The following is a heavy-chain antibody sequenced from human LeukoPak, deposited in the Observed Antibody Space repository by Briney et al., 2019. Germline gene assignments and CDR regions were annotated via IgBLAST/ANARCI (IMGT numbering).Heavy chain of an antibody. Sequence: GGSLRLPCAASGFTSSSYAMNWIRQAPGKGLEWVSSISVSGDITYYADSVKGRFTISRDNSKDTLYLQMNSLGAEDTAVYYCAKVGRPRSWPHHFDYWGQGTLVTVSS. D-gene: IGHD3-16*01. V-gene: IGHV3-23*01. J-gene: IGHJ4*02. CDR2: ISVSGDIT. CDR3: AKVGRPRSWPHHFDY. CDR1: GFTSSSYA.